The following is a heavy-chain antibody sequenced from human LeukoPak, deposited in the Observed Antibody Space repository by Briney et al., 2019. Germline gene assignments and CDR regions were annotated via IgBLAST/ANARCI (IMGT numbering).Heavy chain of an antibody. CDR3: ARAALGVACDY. V-gene: IGHV1-2*02. Sequence: GASVTVSCKASGYTFTAYYMHWVRQAPGQGLEGMGWINPNSGGTNYAQKFQGRVTMTRDTSISTAYMELSRLRSDDTAVYYCARAALGVACDYWGQGTLVTVSS. CDR1: GYTFTAYY. CDR2: INPNSGGT. D-gene: IGHD3-3*01. J-gene: IGHJ4*02.